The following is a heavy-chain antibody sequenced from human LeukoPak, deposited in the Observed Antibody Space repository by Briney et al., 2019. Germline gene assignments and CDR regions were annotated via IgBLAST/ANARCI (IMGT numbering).Heavy chain of an antibody. J-gene: IGHJ5*02. CDR3: ARAVSVSCSSTSCYTGVPNLGSGFDR. Sequence: SVTVSCTASGGTFSSYAISWVRQAPGQGLEWMGGIIPIFGTANCAQKFQGRVTITTDESTSTAYMEVRSLSSEDTAVYYCARAVSVSCSSTSCYTGVPNLGSGFDRWGQGTLVTVSS. CDR1: GGTFSSYA. D-gene: IGHD2-2*02. CDR2: IIPIFGTA. V-gene: IGHV1-69*05.